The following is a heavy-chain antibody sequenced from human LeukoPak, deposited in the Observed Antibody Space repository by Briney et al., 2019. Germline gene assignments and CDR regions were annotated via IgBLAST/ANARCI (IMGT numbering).Heavy chain of an antibody. J-gene: IGHJ6*03. CDR1: GYFFVGYS. D-gene: IGHD2-15*01. V-gene: IGHV3-21*01. CDR2: MDASSTYI. CDR3: ARDEGYCDNFNCHAYMSI. Sequence: GGSLRLSCAASGYFFVGYSMEWVRHAPGKGLEWVSSMDASSTYIYYADSVRGRFTISRDNTKNSLYLQMDSLRAEDTAVYYCARDEGYCDNFNCHAYMSIWGKGTTVTVSS.